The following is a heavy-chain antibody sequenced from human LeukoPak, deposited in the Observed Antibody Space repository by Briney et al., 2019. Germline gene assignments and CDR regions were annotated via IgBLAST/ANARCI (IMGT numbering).Heavy chain of an antibody. D-gene: IGHD3-3*01. V-gene: IGHV4-34*01. CDR3: ARVDVFGVVSSDYYYYYMDV. Sequence: PSETLSLTCAVYGGSFSGYYWSWIRQPPGKGLEWIGEINHSGSTNYNPSLKSRVTISVDTSKNQFSLKLSSVTAADTAVYYCARVDVFGVVSSDYYYYYMDVWGKGTTVTVSS. CDR2: INHSGST. CDR1: GGSFSGYY. J-gene: IGHJ6*03.